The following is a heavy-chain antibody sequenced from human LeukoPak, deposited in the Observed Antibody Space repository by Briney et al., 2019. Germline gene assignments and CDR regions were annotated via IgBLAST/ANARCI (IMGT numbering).Heavy chain of an antibody. Sequence: SETRSLTCAVSGGSISSSNWWSWVRQPPGKGLEWIGEIYHSGSTNYNPSLKSRVTISVDKSKNQFSLKLSSVTAADTAVYYCARGSYDILTGYYLTLFDYWGQGTLVTVSS. CDR1: GGSISSSNW. V-gene: IGHV4-4*02. CDR3: ARGSYDILTGYYLTLFDY. CDR2: IYHSGST. D-gene: IGHD3-9*01. J-gene: IGHJ4*02.